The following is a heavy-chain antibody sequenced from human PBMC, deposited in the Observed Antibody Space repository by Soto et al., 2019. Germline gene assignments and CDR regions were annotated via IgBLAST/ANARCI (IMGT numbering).Heavy chain of an antibody. V-gene: IGHV1-3*01. CDR3: ARVSGSYYDKYYFDY. CDR1: GYTFTSYA. CDR2: INAGNGNT. D-gene: IGHD1-26*01. Sequence: GASVKVSCKASGYTFTSYAMHWVRQAPGPRLEWMGWINAGNGNTKYSQKFQGRVTITRDTSASTAYMELSSLRSEDTAVYYCARVSGSYYDKYYFDYWGQGTLVTVSS. J-gene: IGHJ4*02.